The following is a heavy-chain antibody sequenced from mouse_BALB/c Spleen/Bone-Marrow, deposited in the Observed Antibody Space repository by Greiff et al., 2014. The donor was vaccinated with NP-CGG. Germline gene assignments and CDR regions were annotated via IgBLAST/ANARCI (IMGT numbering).Heavy chain of an antibody. CDR3: ARDWDGYYLDY. D-gene: IGHD2-3*01. J-gene: IGHJ2*01. Sequence: EVQLQQSGPGLVKPSQSLSLTCSVTGYSITSGYYWNWIRQFPGNKLEWMGYISYDGSNNYNPSLKNRISITRDTSKNQFFLKLNSVTTEDTATYYCARDWDGYYLDYWGQGTTLTVSS. CDR1: GYSITSGYY. CDR2: ISYDGSN. V-gene: IGHV3-6*02.